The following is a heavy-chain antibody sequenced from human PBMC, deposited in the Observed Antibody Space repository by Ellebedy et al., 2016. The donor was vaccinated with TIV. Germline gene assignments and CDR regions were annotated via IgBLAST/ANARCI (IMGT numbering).Heavy chain of an antibody. CDR2: ISYDGSNK. Sequence: GESLKISCAASGFTFSSYGMHWVRQAPGKGLEWVAVISYDGSNKYYADSVKGRFTISRDNSKNTLYLQMNSLRAEDTAVYYCAKESRTYSSSYPPVYFYYYGMDVWGQGTTVTVSS. CDR3: AKESRTYSSSYPPVYFYYYGMDV. D-gene: IGHD6-6*01. V-gene: IGHV3-30*18. CDR1: GFTFSSYG. J-gene: IGHJ6*02.